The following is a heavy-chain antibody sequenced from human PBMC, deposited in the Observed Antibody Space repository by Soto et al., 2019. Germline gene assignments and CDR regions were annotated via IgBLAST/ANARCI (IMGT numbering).Heavy chain of an antibody. CDR1: GGSINSYY. CDR2: IYYSGST. Sequence: SETLSLTCTVSGGSINSYYWSWIRQSPGKGLEWIGYIYYSGSTKYNPSLKSRVTISVDTSKNQFSLELSSVTAADTAVYYCVIGGYGRQRGDLAIWGQGTMVTV. D-gene: IGHD5-12*01. J-gene: IGHJ3*02. CDR3: VIGGYGRQRGDLAI. V-gene: IGHV4-59*01.